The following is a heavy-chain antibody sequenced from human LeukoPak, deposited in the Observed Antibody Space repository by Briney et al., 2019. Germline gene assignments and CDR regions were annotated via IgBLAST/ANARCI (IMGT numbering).Heavy chain of an antibody. CDR3: ARDMDPWGFGEYIL. J-gene: IGHJ4*02. CDR2: IYASGST. V-gene: IGHV4-4*07. CDR1: GGSISSYY. D-gene: IGHD3-10*01. Sequence: PSETLSLTCTVSGGSISSYYWSWIRQPAGKGLEWIGRIYASGSTNYNPSLKSRATMSVDMSKNQFSLKLRSVTAADMAVYYCARDMDPWGFGEYILWGQGTLVTVSS.